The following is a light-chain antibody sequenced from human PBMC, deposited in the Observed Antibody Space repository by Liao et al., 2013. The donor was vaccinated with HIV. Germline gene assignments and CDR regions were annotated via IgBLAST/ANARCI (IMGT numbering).Light chain of an antibody. J-gene: IGLJ3*02. CDR2: QDK. CDR1: RLGDRY. CDR3: QAWDSSTSNWV. Sequence: SYELTQPPSVSVSPGQTASITCSGDRLGDRYACWYQQKPGQSPVLVIYQDKKRPSGIPERFSGSNSGNTATLTISGTQAMDEADYYCQAWDSSTSNWVFGGGTKLTVL. V-gene: IGLV3-1*01.